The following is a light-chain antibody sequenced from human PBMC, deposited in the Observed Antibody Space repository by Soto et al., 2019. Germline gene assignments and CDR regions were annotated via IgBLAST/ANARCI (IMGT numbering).Light chain of an antibody. V-gene: IGLV2-14*01. CDR3: SSFSVASPL. Sequence: QAALTQPASMSGSPGQSVTSSCAGTGSDIGGYNYVSWYQHHPGTAPKLIIYDVSSRPSGVSHRFSASKSGNTASLTISGRQAEDEADYYCSSFSVASPLFGTGTKVTVL. CDR2: DVS. CDR1: GSDIGGYNY. J-gene: IGLJ1*01.